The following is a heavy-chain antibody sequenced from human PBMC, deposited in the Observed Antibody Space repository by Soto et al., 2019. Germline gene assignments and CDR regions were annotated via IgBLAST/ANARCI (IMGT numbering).Heavy chain of an antibody. D-gene: IGHD3-3*01. CDR2: IDTSGTKI. V-gene: IGHV3-11*01. Sequence: PGGSLRLSCAASGYTFSDYYMSWIRQAPGKGLEWISYIDTSGTKIYYADSVKGRFTITRDNAKNSLYLEMNSLRDEDTAVYYCASHYDMWSGSLSPADYWGQGTLATVSS. CDR1: GYTFSDYY. J-gene: IGHJ4*02. CDR3: ASHYDMWSGSLSPADY.